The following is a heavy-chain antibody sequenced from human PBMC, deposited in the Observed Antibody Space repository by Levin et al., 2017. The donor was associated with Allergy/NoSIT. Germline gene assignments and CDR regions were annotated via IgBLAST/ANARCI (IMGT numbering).Heavy chain of an antibody. CDR2: ISRSGYT. Sequence: GGSLRLSCAVSGFRLSDHYMSWIRQAPGKGLEWVTYISRSGYTNYADSVKGRFTISRDNAENSMSLQMNSLTPEDTAMYYCARPVGSGECSGGSCSHWFDPWGQGTLVTVSS. J-gene: IGHJ5*02. V-gene: IGHV3-11*03. CDR1: GFRLSDHY. CDR3: ARPVGSGECSGGSCSHWFDP. D-gene: IGHD2-15*01.